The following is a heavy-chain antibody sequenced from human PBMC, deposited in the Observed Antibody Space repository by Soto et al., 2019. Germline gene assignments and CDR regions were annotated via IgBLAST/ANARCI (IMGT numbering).Heavy chain of an antibody. D-gene: IGHD3-10*01. V-gene: IGHV3-48*04. CDR2: ISSSSSTI. CDR3: ARKLPGGENDAFDI. Sequence: GGSLRLSCAASGFTFSSYSMNWVRQAPGKGLEWVSYISSSSSTIYYADSVKGRFTISRDNAKNSLYLQMNSLRAEDTAVYYCARKLPGGENDAFDIWGQGTMVTVSS. J-gene: IGHJ3*02. CDR1: GFTFSSYS.